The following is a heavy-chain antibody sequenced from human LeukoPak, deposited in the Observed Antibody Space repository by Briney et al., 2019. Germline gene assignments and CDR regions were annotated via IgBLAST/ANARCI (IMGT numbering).Heavy chain of an antibody. D-gene: IGHD6-19*01. J-gene: IGHJ5*02. Sequence: ASVKVSCKVSGYTLTELSMHWVRQAPGKGLEWMGWINPNSGGTNYAQKFQGRVTMTRDTSISTAYMELSRLRSDDTAVYYCARVAVAGRGNWFDPWGQGTLVTVSS. CDR1: GYTLTELS. V-gene: IGHV1-2*02. CDR3: ARVAVAGRGNWFDP. CDR2: INPNSGGT.